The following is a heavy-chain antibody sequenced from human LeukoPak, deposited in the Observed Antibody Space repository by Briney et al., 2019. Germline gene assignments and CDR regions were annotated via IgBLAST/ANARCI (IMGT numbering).Heavy chain of an antibody. J-gene: IGHJ2*01. CDR1: GGSFSGYY. CDR2: INHSGST. CDR3: ARIPSTVVTPNWYFDL. D-gene: IGHD4-23*01. Sequence: SETLSLTCAVDGGSFSGYYWSWIRQPPGKGLEWIGEINHSGSTNYNPSLKSRVTISVDTSKNQFSLKLSSVTAADTAVYYCARIPSTVVTPNWYFDLWGRGTLVTVSS. V-gene: IGHV4-34*01.